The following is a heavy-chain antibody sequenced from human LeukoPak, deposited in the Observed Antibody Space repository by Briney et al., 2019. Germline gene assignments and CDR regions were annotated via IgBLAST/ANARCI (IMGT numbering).Heavy chain of an antibody. J-gene: IGHJ5*02. V-gene: IGHV4-30-2*01. CDR2: IYHSGST. CDR3: ARDGGSSSWYAVWFDP. Sequence: KSSETLSLTCTVSGGSISSGGYYWSWIRQPPGKGLEWIGYIYHSGSTYYNPSLKSRVTISVDRSKNQFSLKLSSVTAADTAVYYCARDGGSSSWYAVWFDPWGQGTLVTVSS. D-gene: IGHD6-13*01. CDR1: GGSISSGGYY.